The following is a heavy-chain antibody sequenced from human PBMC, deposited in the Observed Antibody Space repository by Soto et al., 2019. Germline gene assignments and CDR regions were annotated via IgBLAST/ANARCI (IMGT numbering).Heavy chain of an antibody. CDR2: TSYD. J-gene: IGHJ4*02. V-gene: IGHV3-30*18. CDR3: AKDNYYHDSTGFYVFDY. CDR1: GSIFSSYG. D-gene: IGHD3-22*01. Sequence: AGGSLRLSCAVSGSIFSSYGMHWVRQAPGKGLEWVAVTSYDNYADSVRGRFTISRDNSKSTLYLQMNSLRPEDTAVYYCAKDNYYHDSTGFYVFDYWGQGTPVTVSS.